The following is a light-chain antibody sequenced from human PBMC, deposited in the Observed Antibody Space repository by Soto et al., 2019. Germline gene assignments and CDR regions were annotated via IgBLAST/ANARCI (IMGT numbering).Light chain of an antibody. J-gene: IGKJ1*01. CDR1: QSVTSNY. CDR2: GAS. V-gene: IGKV3-20*01. CDR3: QHYITSLTT. Sequence: EAVLTQSPVTLSLSPGERATLSCRGSQSVTSNYLAWYQQKPGQAPRLLIYGASRRATGVPDRFIGSGSGTDFTLTISRLEPEDFAVYYCQHYITSLTTFGQGTKVDI.